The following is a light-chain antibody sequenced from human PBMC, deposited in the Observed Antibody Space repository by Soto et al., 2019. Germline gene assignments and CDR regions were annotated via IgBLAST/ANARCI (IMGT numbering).Light chain of an antibody. CDR2: DSD. J-gene: IGLJ1*01. V-gene: IGLV1-51*01. CDR1: SSNIGNNY. Sequence: QSVLTQPPSVSAAPGQKVTISCSGGSSNIGNNYVSWYQHLPGTAPKLLIFDSDERPSGIPDRFSGSKSGTSATLGITGLQTGDEADYYCGTWDSSLSVYVFGTGTKGTVL. CDR3: GTWDSSLSVYV.